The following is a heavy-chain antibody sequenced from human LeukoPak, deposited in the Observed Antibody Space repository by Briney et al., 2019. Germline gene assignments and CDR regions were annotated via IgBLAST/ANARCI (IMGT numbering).Heavy chain of an antibody. D-gene: IGHD3-3*01. Sequence: SVTVSCKASGGTFSSYAISWVRQAPGQGLEWMGGIIPIFGTANYAQKFQGRVTITADESTSTAYMELSSLRSEDTAVYYCARGKVLRFLEWSGSYYYYGMDVWGQGTTVTVSS. CDR3: ARGKVLRFLEWSGSYYYYGMDV. J-gene: IGHJ6*02. CDR2: IIPIFGTA. V-gene: IGHV1-69*13. CDR1: GGTFSSYA.